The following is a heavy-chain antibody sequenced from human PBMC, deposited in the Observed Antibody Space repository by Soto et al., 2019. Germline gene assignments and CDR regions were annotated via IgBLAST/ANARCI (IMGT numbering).Heavy chain of an antibody. D-gene: IGHD3-10*01. CDR2: IIPILGIA. CDR3: AGGGSGSGFDY. Sequence: QVQLVQSGAEVKKPGSSVKVSCKASGGTFSSYTISWVRQAPAQGLEWMGRIIPILGIANYAQKFQGTVTITAYNSTSTAYMELSSLRSEDTAVYYCAGGGSGSGFDYWGQGTLVTVSS. J-gene: IGHJ4*02. V-gene: IGHV1-69*02. CDR1: GGTFSSYT.